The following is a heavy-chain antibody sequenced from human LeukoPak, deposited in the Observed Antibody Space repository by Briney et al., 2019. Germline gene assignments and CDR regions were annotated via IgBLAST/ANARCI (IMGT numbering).Heavy chain of an antibody. Sequence: SVKVSCKASGHTFTDYYIQWVRQAPGKGLEWMGGIIPIFGTANYAQKFQGRVTITADKSTSTAYMELSSLRSEDTAVYYCASTTVTRRDYYYYYMDVWGKGTTVTVSS. V-gene: IGHV1-69*06. CDR3: ASTTVTRRDYYYYYMDV. CDR1: GHTFTDYY. J-gene: IGHJ6*03. D-gene: IGHD4-17*01. CDR2: IIPIFGTA.